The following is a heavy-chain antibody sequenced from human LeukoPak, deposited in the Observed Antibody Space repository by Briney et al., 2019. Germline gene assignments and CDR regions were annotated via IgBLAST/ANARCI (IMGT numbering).Heavy chain of an antibody. D-gene: IGHD6-13*01. J-gene: IGHJ3*02. V-gene: IGHV4-4*09. CDR2: IYTSEST. CDR3: ARRGAATGTSVLPFDI. CDR1: GGSISSYY. Sequence: SETLSLTCTVSGGSISSYYWSWIRQPPGKGLEWIGYIYTSESTNYNPSLKSRVTISLDTSKNQIFLHLSSVTAADTAVYYCARRGAATGTSVLPFDIWGQGTMVTVSS.